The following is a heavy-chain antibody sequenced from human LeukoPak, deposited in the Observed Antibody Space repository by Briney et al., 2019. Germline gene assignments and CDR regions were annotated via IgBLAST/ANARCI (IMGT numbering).Heavy chain of an antibody. J-gene: IGHJ3*02. CDR1: GFTFSSYS. V-gene: IGHV3-21*01. D-gene: IGHD5-18*01. CDR2: ISISSSYI. Sequence: GGSLRLSCAASGFTFSSYSMNWVRQAPGKGLEWFLSISISSSYIYYADSVKGRFTISRDNAKNSLYLQLNSLRAEDTAVYYCARGRSGYSYGSYAFDIWGQGTMVTVSS. CDR3: ARGRSGYSYGSYAFDI.